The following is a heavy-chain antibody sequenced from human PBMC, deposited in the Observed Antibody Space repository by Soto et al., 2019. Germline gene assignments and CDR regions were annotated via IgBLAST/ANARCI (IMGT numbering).Heavy chain of an antibody. D-gene: IGHD3-22*01. CDR3: ARGTYYYDSSGYYYGEFDY. CDR1: GGSISSGGHY. V-gene: IGHV4-31*03. CDR2: IYYSGST. J-gene: IGHJ4*02. Sequence: SETLSLTCTVSGGSISSGGHYWSWIRQHPGKGLEWIGYIYYSGSTYYNPSLKSRVTISVDTSKNQFSLKLSSVTAADTAVYYCARGTYYYDSSGYYYGEFDYWGQGTLVTVSS.